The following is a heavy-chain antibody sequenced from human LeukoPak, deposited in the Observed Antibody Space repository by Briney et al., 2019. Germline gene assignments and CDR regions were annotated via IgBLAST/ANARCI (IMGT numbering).Heavy chain of an antibody. V-gene: IGHV1-69*04. J-gene: IGHJ4*02. Sequence: GSSVKVSCKASGGTFSSYAISWVRQAPGQGLEWMGRIIPILGIANYAQKFQGRVTITADKSTSTAYMELSSLRSEDTAVYYCAREGGYGYGSVLYFDYWGQGTLVTVSS. CDR3: AREGGYGYGSVLYFDY. D-gene: IGHD5-18*01. CDR2: IIPILGIA. CDR1: GGTFSSYA.